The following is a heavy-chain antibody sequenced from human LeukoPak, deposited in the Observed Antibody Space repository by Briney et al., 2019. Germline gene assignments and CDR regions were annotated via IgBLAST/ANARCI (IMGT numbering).Heavy chain of an antibody. Sequence: KPSETLSLTFTVSGGSTSSYYWSWIRQPPGKGLEWIGYIYYSGSTNYNPSLKSRVTISVDTSKNQFSLKLSSVTAADTAVYYCARVLAYCGGDCYLHDAFDIWGQGTMVTVSS. CDR2: IYYSGST. CDR3: ARVLAYCGGDCYLHDAFDI. J-gene: IGHJ3*02. V-gene: IGHV4-59*01. CDR1: GGSTSSYY. D-gene: IGHD2-21*02.